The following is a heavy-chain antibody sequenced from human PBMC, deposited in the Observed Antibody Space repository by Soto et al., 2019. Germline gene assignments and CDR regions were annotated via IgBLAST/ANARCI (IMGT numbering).Heavy chain of an antibody. CDR1: VFTFSSYG. CDR3: ARERVSSSGAGYFDY. CDR2: IWYDGSNK. V-gene: IGHV3-33*01. Sequence: SLRLSCAASVFTFSSYGMHWVRQAPGKGLEWVAVIWYDGSNKYYADSVKGRFTISRDNSKNTLYLQMNSLRAEDTAVYYCARERVSSSGAGYFDYWGQGTLVTVSS. D-gene: IGHD6-6*01. J-gene: IGHJ4*02.